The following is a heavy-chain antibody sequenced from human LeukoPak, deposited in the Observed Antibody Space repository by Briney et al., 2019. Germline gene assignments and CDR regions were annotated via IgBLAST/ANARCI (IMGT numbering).Heavy chain of an antibody. J-gene: IGHJ3*02. CDR2: INPNSGGT. CDR3: ASPPIGYCSSTSCYKLAFDI. V-gene: IGHV1-2*02. CDR1: GYTFTGYY. D-gene: IGHD2-2*02. Sequence: GASVKVSCKASGYTFTGYYMHWVRQAPGQGLEWMGWINPNSGGTNYAQKFQGRVTMTRDTSISTAYMELSRLRSDDTAVYYCASPPIGYCSSTSCYKLAFDIWGQGTMVTVSS.